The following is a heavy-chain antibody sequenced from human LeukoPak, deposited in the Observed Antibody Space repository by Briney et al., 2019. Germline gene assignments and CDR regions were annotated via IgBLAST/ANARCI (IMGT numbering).Heavy chain of an antibody. J-gene: IGHJ4*02. D-gene: IGHD3-9*01. Sequence: GGSLRLSCAASGFTFSSYEMNWVRQAPGKGLEWVSYISSSGSTIYYADSVKGRFTISRDNAKNSLYLQMNSLRAEDTAVYYCARDRPTLTGYYPFDYWGQGTLVTVSS. CDR1: GFTFSSYE. CDR2: ISSSGSTI. CDR3: ARDRPTLTGYYPFDY. V-gene: IGHV3-48*03.